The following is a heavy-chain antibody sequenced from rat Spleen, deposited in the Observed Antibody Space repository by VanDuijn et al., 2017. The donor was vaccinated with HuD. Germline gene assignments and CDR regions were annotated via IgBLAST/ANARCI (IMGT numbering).Heavy chain of an antibody. J-gene: IGHJ3*01. D-gene: IGHD1-9*01. CDR1: GFTFNNYW. CDR3: TKTHTMGSRFAY. CDR2: IMNTGDST. V-gene: IGHV5-31*01. Sequence: EVQLVESGGGLVQPGRSLKLSCAASGFTFNNYWMTWIRQAPGKGLEWVASIMNTGDSTYYPDSVKGRFTISRDNTKNTLYLKMNSLRSEDTATYYCTKTHTMGSRFAYWGQGTLVTVSS.